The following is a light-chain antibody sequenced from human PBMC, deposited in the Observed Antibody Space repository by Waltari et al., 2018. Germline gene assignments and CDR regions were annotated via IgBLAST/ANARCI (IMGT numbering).Light chain of an antibody. V-gene: IGKV3-15*01. CDR3: QQYNNWPRGT. CDR1: QSVSSN. J-gene: IGKJ5*01. CDR2: CAS. Sequence: EIVMTQSPATLSVSPGERATLSCRASQSVSSNLAWYQQKPGQAPRLPIYCASPRATGSPARFSGSGSGTEFTLTISSLQSEDLAVYYCQQYNNWPRGTFGQGTRLEIK.